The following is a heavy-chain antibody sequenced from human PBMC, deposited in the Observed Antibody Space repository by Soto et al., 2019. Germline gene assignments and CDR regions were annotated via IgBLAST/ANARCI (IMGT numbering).Heavy chain of an antibody. CDR2: ISGSGGST. Sequence: EVQLLESGGGLVQPGGSLRLSCAASGFTFSSYAMSWVHQAPGKGLEWVSAISGSGGSTYYADSVKGRFTISRDNSKNTLYLQMNSLRAEDTAVYYCAKLAAWQLVEEFPTDYWGQGTLVTVSS. D-gene: IGHD6-6*01. V-gene: IGHV3-23*01. CDR1: GFTFSSYA. J-gene: IGHJ4*02. CDR3: AKLAAWQLVEEFPTDY.